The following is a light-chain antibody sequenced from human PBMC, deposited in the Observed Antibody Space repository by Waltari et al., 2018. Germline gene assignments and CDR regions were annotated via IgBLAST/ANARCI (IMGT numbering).Light chain of an antibody. Sequence: QSVLTQPPSVSGTPGQRVTISCSGSSSSIGNNNVNWYQQLPGTVPRLLIYNNMVRPTGVPDRFSGSKSGTSASLFITGLQSEDEADYYCAAWHDSLNGVAFGGGTKVTVL. CDR1: SSSIGNNN. V-gene: IGLV1-44*01. CDR3: AAWHDSLNGVA. J-gene: IGLJ2*01. CDR2: NNM.